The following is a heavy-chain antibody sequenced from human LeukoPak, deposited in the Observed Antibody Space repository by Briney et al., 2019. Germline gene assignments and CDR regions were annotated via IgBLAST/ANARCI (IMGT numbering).Heavy chain of an antibody. J-gene: IGHJ6*02. CDR2: ISYDGSNK. Sequence: GGSLRLSCAASGFTFSSYAMHWVRQAPGKGLEWVAVISYDGSNKYYADSVKGRFTISRDNSKNTLYLQMDSLRAEDTAVYYCARDGAGGSYSVYYYGMDVWGQGTTVTVSS. CDR3: ARDGAGGSYSVYYYGMDV. CDR1: GFTFSSYA. D-gene: IGHD1-26*01. V-gene: IGHV3-30-3*01.